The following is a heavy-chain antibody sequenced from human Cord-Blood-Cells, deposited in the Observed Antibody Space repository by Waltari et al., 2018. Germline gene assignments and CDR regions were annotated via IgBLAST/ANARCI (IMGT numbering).Heavy chain of an antibody. CDR1: GGSFSRGRYY. V-gene: IGHV4-61*09. J-gene: IGHJ2*01. D-gene: IGHD1-1*01. Sequence: VQLQESGPGLVKPSQTLSLPCTVSGGSFSRGRYYWGWIRQPAGKGLEWIGYIYTSGSTNYNPSLKSRVTISVDTSKNQFSLKLSSVTAADTAVYYCATYLEGYWYFDLWGRGTLVTVSS. CDR2: IYTSGST. CDR3: ATYLEGYWYFDL.